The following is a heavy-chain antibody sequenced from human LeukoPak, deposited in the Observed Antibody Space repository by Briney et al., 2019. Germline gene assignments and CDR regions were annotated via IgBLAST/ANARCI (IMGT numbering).Heavy chain of an antibody. D-gene: IGHD3-10*01. CDR1: GGTFSSYA. J-gene: IGHJ4*02. CDR2: IIPIFGTA. CDR3: ARGRLWFGRWHFDY. V-gene: IGHV1-69*05. Sequence: SVKVSCKASGGTFSSYAISWVRQAPGQGLEWMGGIIPIFGTANYAQKFQGRVTITTDESTSTAYMELSSLRSEDTAVYYCARGRLWFGRWHFDYWGQGTLVTVSS.